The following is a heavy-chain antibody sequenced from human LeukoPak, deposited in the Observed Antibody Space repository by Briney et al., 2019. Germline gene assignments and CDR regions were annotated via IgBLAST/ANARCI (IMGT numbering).Heavy chain of an antibody. CDR2: INHSGST. CDR1: GGSFSGYY. CDR3: ARSAMVRGVLVY. V-gene: IGHV4-34*01. Sequence: SETLSLTCAVYGGSFSGYYWSWIRQPPGKGLEWIGDINHSGSTNYNPSLKSRVTISVDTSKNQFSLKLSSVTAADTPVYYCARSAMVRGVLVYWGQGDLVTVSS. D-gene: IGHD3-10*01. J-gene: IGHJ4*02.